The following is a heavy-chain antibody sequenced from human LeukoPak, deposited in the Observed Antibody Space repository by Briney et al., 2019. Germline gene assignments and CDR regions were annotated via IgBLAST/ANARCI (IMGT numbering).Heavy chain of an antibody. J-gene: IGHJ4*02. Sequence: PGRSLRLSCAASGFTFDDYAMHWVRQAPGKGLEWVSGISWNSGCIGYADSVKGRFTISRDNAKNSLYLQMNSLRAEDTALYYCAKGDYSRNFDYWGQGTLVTVSS. CDR3: AKGDYSRNFDY. CDR2: ISWNSGCI. CDR1: GFTFDDYA. D-gene: IGHD4-11*01. V-gene: IGHV3-9*01.